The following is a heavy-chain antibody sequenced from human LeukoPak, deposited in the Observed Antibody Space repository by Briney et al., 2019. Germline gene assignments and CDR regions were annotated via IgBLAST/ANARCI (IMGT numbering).Heavy chain of an antibody. V-gene: IGHV3-23*01. CDR1: GFTFNNYA. D-gene: IGHD2-2*01. Sequence: GGSLRLSCVASGFTFNNYAMSWVRQAPGKGLEWVSAITGSGGSTYYGDSVKGRVTLSRDNSRNTLYLQLNSLRAEDTAVYYCAKGFGSTSTSCPPRFDYWGQGILVTVSS. J-gene: IGHJ4*02. CDR3: AKGFGSTSTSCPPRFDY. CDR2: ITGSGGST.